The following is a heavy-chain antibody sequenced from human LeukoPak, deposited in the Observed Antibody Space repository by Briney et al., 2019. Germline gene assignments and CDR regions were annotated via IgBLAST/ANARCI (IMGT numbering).Heavy chain of an antibody. Sequence: KTGGSLRLSCAASGFTLSDYYMSWIRQAPGKGLEWVSYISTSRSYTKYADSVKGRFTISRDNARNSLYLQMNSLRAEDTAVYYCAREPGDSSGWSEWGQGTLVTVSS. J-gene: IGHJ4*02. CDR1: GFTLSDYY. CDR3: AREPGDSSGWSE. CDR2: ISTSRSYT. V-gene: IGHV3-11*05. D-gene: IGHD6-19*01.